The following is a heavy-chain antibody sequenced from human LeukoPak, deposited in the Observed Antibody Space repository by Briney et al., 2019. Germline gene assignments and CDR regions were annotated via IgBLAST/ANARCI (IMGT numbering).Heavy chain of an antibody. Sequence: PGGSLRLSCAASGFTFDDYGMSWVRQAPGKGLEWVSGINWNGGSTGYADSVKGRFTISRDNAKNSLYLQMNSLRAEDTALYYCARDIVVVPAAQNYYYYYMDVWGKGTTVTVSS. J-gene: IGHJ6*03. V-gene: IGHV3-20*04. D-gene: IGHD2-2*01. CDR1: GFTFDDYG. CDR2: INWNGGST. CDR3: ARDIVVVPAAQNYYYYYMDV.